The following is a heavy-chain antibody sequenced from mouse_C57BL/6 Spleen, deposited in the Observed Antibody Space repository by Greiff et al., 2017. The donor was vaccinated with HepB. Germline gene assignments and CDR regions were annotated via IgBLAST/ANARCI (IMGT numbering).Heavy chain of an antibody. CDR3: AREGFITTVPLSY. CDR2: IYPGSGNT. CDR1: GYTFTDYY. D-gene: IGHD1-1*01. J-gene: IGHJ2*01. V-gene: IGHV1-76*01. Sequence: QVQLQQSGAELVRPGASVKLSCKASGYTFTDYYINWVKQRPGQGLEWIARIYPGSGNTYYNEKFKGKATLTAEKSSSTAYMQLSSLTSEDSAVYFCAREGFITTVPLSYWGQGTTLTVSS.